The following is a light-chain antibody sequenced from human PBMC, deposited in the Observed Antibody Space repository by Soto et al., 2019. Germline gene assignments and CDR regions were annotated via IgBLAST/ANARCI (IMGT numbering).Light chain of an antibody. CDR1: SSNIGSNY. J-gene: IGLJ3*02. Sequence: QSVLTQPPSVSAAPGQRVTISCSGSSSNIGSNYVSWYQHLPGTAPNLLIYDNDRRPSGIPDRFSASKSDTSATLDITGLQTGDEADYYCGAWDSSLSVVMFCGGTKLTVL. V-gene: IGLV1-51*01. CDR2: DND. CDR3: GAWDSSLSVVM.